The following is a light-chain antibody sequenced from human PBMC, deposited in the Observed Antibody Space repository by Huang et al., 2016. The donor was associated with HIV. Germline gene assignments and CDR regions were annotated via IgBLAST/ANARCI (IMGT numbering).Light chain of an antibody. CDR3: LQHKNFHAPT. Sequence: ASVGDRVIITCRATQDIYNYLAWFQQQPGKAPKRLIYGASSLQTGVPSRFSGSGSGTEFTLTINNLQPEDSATYFCLQHKNFHAPTFGQGTKVEIK. J-gene: IGKJ1*01. V-gene: IGKV1-17*03. CDR2: GAS. CDR1: QDIYNY.